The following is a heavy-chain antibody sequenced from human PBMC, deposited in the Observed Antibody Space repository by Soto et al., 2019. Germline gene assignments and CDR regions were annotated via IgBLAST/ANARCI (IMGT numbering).Heavy chain of an antibody. Sequence: GGSLRLSCAAPGFTFSSYWMSWVRQAPGKGLEWVAYIKQDGSEKYYVDSVKGRFTISRDNAKNSLYLQMNSLRAEDTAVYYCARGYYDFWSGYYLSFDYWGQGT. CDR1: GFTFSSYW. CDR3: ARGYYDFWSGYYLSFDY. D-gene: IGHD3-3*01. CDR2: IKQDGSEK. J-gene: IGHJ4*02. V-gene: IGHV3-7*01.